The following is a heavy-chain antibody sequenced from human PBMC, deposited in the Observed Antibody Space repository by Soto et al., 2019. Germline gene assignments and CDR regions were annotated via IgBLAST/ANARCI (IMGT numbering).Heavy chain of an antibody. Sequence: SETLSLTCTVAGVSISSYYWSWIRQPPGKGLEWIGYISYSGSTNYNPSLKSRVTISVDTSKNQFSLNVNSVTAADTAVYYCARAPGDYFDYWGQGTLVTVSS. CDR3: ARAPGDYFDY. J-gene: IGHJ4*02. V-gene: IGHV4-59*01. CDR1: GVSISSYY. CDR2: ISYSGST.